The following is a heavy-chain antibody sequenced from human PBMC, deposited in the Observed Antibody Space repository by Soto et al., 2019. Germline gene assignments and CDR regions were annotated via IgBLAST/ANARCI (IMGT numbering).Heavy chain of an antibody. CDR3: AKDATAVNGVWDPFDM. CDR2: VGGSDTDK. CDR1: GFTFGAYA. D-gene: IGHD2-8*01. V-gene: IGHV3-23*01. Sequence: PGGSLRLSCAASGFTFGAYAMSWVRQAPGKGLQWVSGVGGSDTDKHYADSVRGRFTVSRDNSKNTLYLQMNSLRADDTAVYYCAKDATAVNGVWDPFDMWGQGTEVTVSS. J-gene: IGHJ3*02.